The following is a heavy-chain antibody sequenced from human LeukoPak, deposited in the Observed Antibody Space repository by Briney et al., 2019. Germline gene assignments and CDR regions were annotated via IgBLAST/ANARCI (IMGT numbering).Heavy chain of an antibody. J-gene: IGHJ6*02. CDR1: GGSISSGDYY. CDR2: IYYSGST. Sequence: SETLSFTCIVSGGSISSGDYYWSWLRQSPGKGLEWIGYIYYSGSTHYNPSLKSRVSILRDTSKNRFSLKLSSVIAADTAVYYCARVYFYGLDVWGQGTTVTVSS. V-gene: IGHV4-30-4*01. CDR3: ARVYFYGLDV.